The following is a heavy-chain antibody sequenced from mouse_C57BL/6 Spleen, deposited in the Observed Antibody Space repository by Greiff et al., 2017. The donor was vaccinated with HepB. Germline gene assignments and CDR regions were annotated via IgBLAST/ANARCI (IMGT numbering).Heavy chain of an antibody. V-gene: IGHV1-52*01. Sequence: QVQLQQPGAELVRPGSSVKLSCKASGYTFTSYWMHWVKQRPIQGLEWIGNIDPADSETHYNQKFKDKATLTVDKSSSTAYMQLSSRTSEDSAVYSCARSSVSAGAYYAMAYWGQGTSVTVSS. CDR3: ARSSVSAGAYYAMAY. D-gene: IGHD6-1*01. CDR1: GYTFTSYW. J-gene: IGHJ4*01. CDR2: IDPADSET.